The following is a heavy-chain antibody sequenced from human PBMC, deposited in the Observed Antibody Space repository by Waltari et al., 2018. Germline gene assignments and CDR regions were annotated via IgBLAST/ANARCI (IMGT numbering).Heavy chain of an antibody. J-gene: IGHJ4*02. D-gene: IGHD3-10*01. Sequence: EVQLLESGGGLIPPGGSLTLSCAASGFTFNNYAMNWIRQAPGKGLEWVSVIYSGGGAYYADSVKGRFTISRDNSKNTLYLQMSSPRLEDTAVYYCVKETAYGYYFDNWGQGTLVSVSS. CDR2: IYSGGGA. V-gene: IGHV3-23*03. CDR3: VKETAYGYYFDN. CDR1: GFTFNNYA.